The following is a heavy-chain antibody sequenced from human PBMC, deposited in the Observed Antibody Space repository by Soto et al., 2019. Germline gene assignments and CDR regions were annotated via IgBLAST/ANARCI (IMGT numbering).Heavy chain of an antibody. CDR3: ARDTKTPYSSGWWPHHYYGMAV. D-gene: IGHD6-19*01. CDR2: IIPIFGTA. J-gene: IGHJ6*02. Sequence: GSAVKVSCKACGGTFSSYAISWVRQAPGQGLEWMGGIIPIFGTANYAQKFQGRVTITADKSTSTTYMELSSLRSEEKAVYYCARDTKTPYSSGWWPHHYYGMAVWGQRTTVTLSS. CDR1: GGTFSSYA. V-gene: IGHV1-69*06.